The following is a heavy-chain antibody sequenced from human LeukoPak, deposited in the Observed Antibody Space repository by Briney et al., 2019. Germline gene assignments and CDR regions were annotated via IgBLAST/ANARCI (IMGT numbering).Heavy chain of an antibody. V-gene: IGHV3-23*01. CDR2: ISGSGGST. D-gene: IGHD6-6*01. CDR1: GFTFSSYA. CDR3: AKVPSSIWLVPDY. Sequence: HPGGSLRLSCAASGFTFSSYAMSWVRQAPGKGLEWVSAISGSGGSTYYADSVKGRFTISRDNSKNTLYLQMNSLRAEDTAVYYCAKVPSSIWLVPDYWGQGTLVTVSS. J-gene: IGHJ4*02.